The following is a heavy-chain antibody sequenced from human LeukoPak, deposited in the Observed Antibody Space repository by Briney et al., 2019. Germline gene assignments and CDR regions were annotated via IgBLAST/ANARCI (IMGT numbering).Heavy chain of an antibody. J-gene: IGHJ3*02. CDR2: IDSGGST. V-gene: IGHV3-53*01. Sequence: PGGSLRLSCAASGFTVSSNYMSWVRQAPGKGLEWVSVIDSGGSTYYADSVKGRFTISRDNSKNTLYLQMNSLRAEDTAVYYCASPNIQLRRTVVTPAHAFDIWGQGTMVTVSS. CDR1: GFTVSSNY. CDR3: ASPNIQLRRTVVTPAHAFDI. D-gene: IGHD4-23*01.